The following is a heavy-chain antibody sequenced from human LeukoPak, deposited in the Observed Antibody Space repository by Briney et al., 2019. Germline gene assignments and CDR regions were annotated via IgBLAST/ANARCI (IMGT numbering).Heavy chain of an antibody. D-gene: IGHD3-9*01. CDR1: GFTFSDYY. J-gene: IGHJ6*02. V-gene: IGHV3-11*01. Sequence: GGSLRLSCAASGFTFSDYYMSWIRQAPGKGLEWVSYISSSGSTIYYADSVKGRFTISRDNAKNSLYLQMNSLRAEDTAVYYCARDRETYYDILTAGMDVWGQGTTVTVSS. CDR3: ARDRETYYDILTAGMDV. CDR2: ISSSGSTI.